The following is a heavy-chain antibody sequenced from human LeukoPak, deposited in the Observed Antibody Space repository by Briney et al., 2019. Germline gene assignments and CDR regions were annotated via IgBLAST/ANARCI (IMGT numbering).Heavy chain of an antibody. Sequence: GSLRLSCAASGFTFSSYAMSWVRQAPGKGLEWVSVISGSGGNTHSADSVKGRFTISRDNSKNTLYLQMNSLRAEDTAVYYCAKATVTTFADYFDYWGQGTLVTVSS. CDR3: AKATVTTFADYFDY. V-gene: IGHV3-23*01. D-gene: IGHD4-11*01. CDR2: ISGSGGNT. CDR1: GFTFSSYA. J-gene: IGHJ4*02.